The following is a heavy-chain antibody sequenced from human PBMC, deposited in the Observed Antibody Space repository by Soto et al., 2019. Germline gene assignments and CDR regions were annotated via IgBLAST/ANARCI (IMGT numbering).Heavy chain of an antibody. V-gene: IGHV1-69*01. CDR3: ARLGYFDPMGV. CDR2: IIPGFGTS. J-gene: IGHJ6*02. CDR1: GDTFSSFV. Sequence: QEVLVQSGAEVKRPGSSVKVSCKASGDTFSSFVVSWVRQAPGQGLEWMGGIIPGFGTSEYAQRFQGRVTISADEMTRTAYMELRSLRSDDTAVYYFARLGYFDPMGVWGQGTKVIVSS. D-gene: IGHD3-9*01.